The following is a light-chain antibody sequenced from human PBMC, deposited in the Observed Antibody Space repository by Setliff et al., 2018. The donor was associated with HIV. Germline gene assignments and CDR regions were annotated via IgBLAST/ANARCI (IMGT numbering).Light chain of an antibody. Sequence: QSVLTQPASVSGSPGQSITISCTGSATDVGNYESVSWYQHHPGEVPKLIIYDVNKRPSGISNRFSGSKTGNSASLTISGLHTEDEADYYCCSYVFGDTWIVGGGTK. CDR1: ATDVGNYES. CDR3: CSYVFGDTWI. J-gene: IGLJ2*01. CDR2: DVN. V-gene: IGLV2-23*02.